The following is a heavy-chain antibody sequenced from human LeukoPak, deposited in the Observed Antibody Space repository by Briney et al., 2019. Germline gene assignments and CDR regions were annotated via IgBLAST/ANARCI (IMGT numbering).Heavy chain of an antibody. CDR1: DFTFSTYG. Sequence: GGSQRLSCAASDFTFSTYGMSWVRQAPGKGLEWVSRISGDGSSTNYADSVKGRFTISRDNAKNSLYLQMNSLRAEDTAVYYCPRTVTTFWGYHMDVWGKGTTVIVSS. D-gene: IGHD1-7*01. V-gene: IGHV3-74*01. CDR2: ISGDGSST. CDR3: PRTVTTFWGYHMDV. J-gene: IGHJ6*03.